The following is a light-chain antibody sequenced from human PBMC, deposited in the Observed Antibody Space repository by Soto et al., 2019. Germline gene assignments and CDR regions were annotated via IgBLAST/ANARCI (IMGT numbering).Light chain of an antibody. CDR3: QQYNNWPPIT. J-gene: IGKJ5*01. CDR1: QSVSSK. CDR2: SAS. V-gene: IGKV3-15*01. Sequence: DTGMAQSPATLSVSPGETATLSCRASQSVSSKLAWYQQKPGQAPRLLIHSASTRATGIPARFSGSGSGTEFTLTISSLQSEDFAVYYCQQYNNWPPITFGQGTRLEIK.